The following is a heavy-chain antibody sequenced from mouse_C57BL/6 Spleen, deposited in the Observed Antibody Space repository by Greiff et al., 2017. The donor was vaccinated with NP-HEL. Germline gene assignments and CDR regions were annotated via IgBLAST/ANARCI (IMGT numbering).Heavy chain of an antibody. D-gene: IGHD3-2*02. V-gene: IGHV1-26*01. J-gene: IGHJ3*01. Sequence: EVQLQQSGPELVKPGASVKISCKASGYTFTDYYMNWVKQSHGKSLEWIGDINPNNGGTSYNQKFKGKATLTVDKSSSTAYMELRSLTSEDSAVYYCASPDSSGYRGFAYWGQGTLVTVSA. CDR3: ASPDSSGYRGFAY. CDR2: INPNNGGT. CDR1: GYTFTDYY.